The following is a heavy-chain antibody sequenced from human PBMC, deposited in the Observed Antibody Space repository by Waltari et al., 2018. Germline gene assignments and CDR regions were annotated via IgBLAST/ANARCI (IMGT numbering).Heavy chain of an antibody. Sequence: QVQLQQWGAGLLKPSETLSLTCAVYGGSFSGYYWSWIRQPPGKGLEWIGEITHSGSTNYNPSLKSRVTISVDTSKNQFALKLSSVTAADTAVYYCATQWAIIVGATQTRSRAGFDYWGQGTLVTVSS. CDR2: ITHSGST. J-gene: IGHJ4*02. D-gene: IGHD1-26*01. CDR1: GGSFSGYY. V-gene: IGHV4-34*01. CDR3: ATQWAIIVGATQTRSRAGFDY.